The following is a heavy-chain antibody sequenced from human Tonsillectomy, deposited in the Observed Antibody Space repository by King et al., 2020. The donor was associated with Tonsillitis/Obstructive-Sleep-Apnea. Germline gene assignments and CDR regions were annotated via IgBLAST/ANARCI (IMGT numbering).Heavy chain of an antibody. J-gene: IGHJ6*03. CDR1: GGSISSYY. Sequence: VQLQESGPGLVKPSETLSLTCTVSGGSISSYYWSWIRQPPGKGLEWIGYIYYSGSTNYNPSLKSRVTISADTSKNQFSLKLSSVTAADTAVYYCARAALYYYMDVCGKGTTVTVSS. V-gene: IGHV4-59*01. CDR3: ARAALYYYMDV. CDR2: IYYSGST.